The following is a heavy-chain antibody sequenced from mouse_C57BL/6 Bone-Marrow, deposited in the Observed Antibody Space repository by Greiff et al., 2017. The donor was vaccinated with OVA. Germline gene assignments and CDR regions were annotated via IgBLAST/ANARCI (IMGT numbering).Heavy chain of an antibody. J-gene: IGHJ3*01. CDR3: ARWGDSACGFAY. CDR2: IFPGSGST. CDR1: GYTFTDYY. Sequence: QVQLQQSGPELVKPGASVKMSCKASGYTFTDYYINWVKQRPGQGLEWIGWIFPGSGSTYYNEKFKGKATLTVDKSSSTAYMQLSSLTSEDPAVDFGARWGDSACGFAYWGQGTPVTVSA. V-gene: IGHV1-75*01. D-gene: IGHD2-13*01.